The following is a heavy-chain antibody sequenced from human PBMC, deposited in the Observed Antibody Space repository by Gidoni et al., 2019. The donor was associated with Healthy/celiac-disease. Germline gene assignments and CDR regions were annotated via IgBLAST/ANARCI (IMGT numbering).Heavy chain of an antibody. V-gene: IGHV4-34*01. CDR2: INHSGST. D-gene: IGHD2-2*01. J-gene: IGHJ3*02. CDR1: RGSFSGYY. Sequence: QVQLQPLGAGLLTPSETLSLPCAVYRGSFSGYYWSWIRQPPGKGLEWIGEINHSGSTNYNPSLKSRVTISVDTSKNQFSLKLSSVTAADTAVYYCARGTIVVVPAAPFDIWGQGTMVTVSS. CDR3: ARGTIVVVPAAPFDI.